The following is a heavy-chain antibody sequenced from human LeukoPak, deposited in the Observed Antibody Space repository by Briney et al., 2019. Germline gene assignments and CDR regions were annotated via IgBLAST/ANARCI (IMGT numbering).Heavy chain of an antibody. CDR3: ARSTRGSYYYGSGSYPYYYMDV. CDR2: IYYSGST. V-gene: IGHV4-39*07. D-gene: IGHD3-10*01. J-gene: IGHJ6*03. Sequence: SETLSLTCTVSGGSISSSGYYWGWIRQPPGKGLEWIGSIYYSGSTYYNPSLKSRVTISVDTSKNQFSLKLSSVTAADTAVYYCARSTRGSYYYGSGSYPYYYMDVWGKGTTVTVSS. CDR1: GGSISSSGYY.